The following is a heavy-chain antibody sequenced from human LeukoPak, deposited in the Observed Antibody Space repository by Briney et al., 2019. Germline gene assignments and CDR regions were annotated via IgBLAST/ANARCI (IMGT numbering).Heavy chain of an antibody. Sequence: GLEWVSAISGSGGSTYYADSVKGRFTISRDNSKNTLYLQMNSLRAEDTAVYYCAKGNFDYWGQGTLVTVSS. J-gene: IGHJ4*02. CDR2: ISGSGGST. V-gene: IGHV3-23*01. CDR3: AKGNFDY.